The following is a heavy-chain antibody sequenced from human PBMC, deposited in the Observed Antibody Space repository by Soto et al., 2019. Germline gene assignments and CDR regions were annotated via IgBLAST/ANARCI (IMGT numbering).Heavy chain of an antibody. J-gene: IGHJ4*02. D-gene: IGHD4-4*01. V-gene: IGHV6-1*01. CDR3: ARDPPYSASILDY. CDR1: GDSISNNRDA. CDR2: TYYRSGWFY. Sequence: QVELQQSGPGLVQPSQTLSLTCAVSGDSISNNRDAWNWIRQSPSRGLEWLGRTYYRSGWFYHYVEFLEVRIRIDVDTSKNHFSLQLFSATPEDTAVYYCARDPPYSASILDYWGQGSLVTVSA.